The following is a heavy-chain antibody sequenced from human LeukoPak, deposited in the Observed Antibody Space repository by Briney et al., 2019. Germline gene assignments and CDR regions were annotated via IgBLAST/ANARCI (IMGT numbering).Heavy chain of an antibody. V-gene: IGHV3-23*01. D-gene: IGHD4-23*01. J-gene: IGHJ4*02. CDR3: ANALNNSPY. Sequence: GGSLRLSCAASGFXFSSYAMTWVRQAPGQGLEWVSGISASGVSTYYADSVKGRFTISRDNSKSTLYLQLNNLRAEDTAVYFCANALNNSPYWGQGTLVTVSS. CDR2: ISASGVST. CDR1: GFXFSSYA.